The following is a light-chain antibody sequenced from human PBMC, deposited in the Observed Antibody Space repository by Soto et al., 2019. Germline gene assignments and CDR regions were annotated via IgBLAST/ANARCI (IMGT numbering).Light chain of an antibody. Sequence: EIVLTQSSGTLSLSPGERATLSCRASQSVSSSYLAWYQQKPGQAPRLLIYGASSRAAGIPDRFSGSGSGTEFTLTISSLQSEDFAVYYCQQRDIWPWTFGQGTKVDIK. V-gene: IGKV3D-20*02. CDR2: GAS. CDR1: QSVSSSY. J-gene: IGKJ1*01. CDR3: QQRDIWPWT.